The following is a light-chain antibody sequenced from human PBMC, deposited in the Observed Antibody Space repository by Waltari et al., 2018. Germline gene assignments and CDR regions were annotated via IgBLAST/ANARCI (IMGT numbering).Light chain of an antibody. V-gene: IGLV3-19*01. CDR1: SLRSYY. J-gene: IGLJ3*02. CDR2: GHD. Sequence: SSELTQDPAVSVALGQTVRITCQGDSLRSYYARWYQQRPGQAPFLFLYGHDNRPSGIPDRFSGSTSGNTASLTITRAQAEDAGVYYCLSRDSSSTRVFGGGTTLTV. CDR3: LSRDSSSTRV.